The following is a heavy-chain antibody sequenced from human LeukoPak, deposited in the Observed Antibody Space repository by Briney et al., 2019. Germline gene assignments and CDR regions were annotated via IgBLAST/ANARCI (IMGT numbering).Heavy chain of an antibody. Sequence: PGGSLRLSCAASGFTFSDYYMSWIRQAPGKGLEWVSYISSSGSTIYYADSVKGRFTISRDNAKNTLYLQMNSLRAEDTAVYYCAKTERFGLRMPYFDYWGQGTLVTVSS. V-gene: IGHV3-11*01. CDR1: GFTFSDYY. CDR3: AKTERFGLRMPYFDY. J-gene: IGHJ4*02. D-gene: IGHD3-10*01. CDR2: ISSSGSTI.